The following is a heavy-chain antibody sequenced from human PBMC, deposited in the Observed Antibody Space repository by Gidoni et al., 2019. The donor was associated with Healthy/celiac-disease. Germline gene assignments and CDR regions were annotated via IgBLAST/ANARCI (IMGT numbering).Heavy chain of an antibody. CDR3: AKERGSSGYYYVPDAFDI. D-gene: IGHD3-22*01. CDR2: ISGSGGST. J-gene: IGHJ3*02. CDR1: GFTFSSYA. V-gene: IGHV3-23*01. Sequence: EVQLLESGGGLVQPGGSLRLSCAASGFTFSSYAMGWVRQAPGKGREWVSAISGSGGSTYYADSVKGRFTISRYNSKNTLYLQMNSLRAEDTAVYYCAKERGSSGYYYVPDAFDIWGQGTMVTVSS.